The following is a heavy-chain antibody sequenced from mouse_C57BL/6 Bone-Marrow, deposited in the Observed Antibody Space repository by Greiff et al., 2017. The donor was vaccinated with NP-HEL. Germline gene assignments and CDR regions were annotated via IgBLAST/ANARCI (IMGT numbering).Heavy chain of an antibody. CDR3: ANWDVEEDY. Sequence: VQLKESGPVLVKPGASVKMSCKASGYTFTDYYMNWVKQSHGKSLEWIGVINPYNGGTSYNQKFKGKATLTVDKSSSTAYMELNSLTSEDSAVYYCANWDVEEDYWGQGTTLTVSS. V-gene: IGHV1-19*01. J-gene: IGHJ2*01. D-gene: IGHD4-1*01. CDR2: INPYNGGT. CDR1: GYTFTDYY.